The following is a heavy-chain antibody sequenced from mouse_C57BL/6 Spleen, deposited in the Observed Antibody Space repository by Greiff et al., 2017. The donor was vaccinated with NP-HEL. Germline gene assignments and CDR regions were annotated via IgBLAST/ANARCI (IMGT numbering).Heavy chain of an antibody. CDR1: GYTFTDYY. CDR3: ARRGYYGLDD. Sequence: VHVKQSGPVLVKPGASVKMSCKASGYTFTDYYMNWVKQSHGKSLEWIGVINPYNGGTSYNQKFKGKATLTVDKSSSTAYMELNSLTSEDSAVYYGARRGYYGLDDWGQGTTLTVSS. J-gene: IGHJ2*01. CDR2: INPYNGGT. D-gene: IGHD1-1*02. V-gene: IGHV1-19*01.